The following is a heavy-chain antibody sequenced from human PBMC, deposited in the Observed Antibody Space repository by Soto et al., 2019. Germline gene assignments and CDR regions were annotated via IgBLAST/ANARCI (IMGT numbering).Heavy chain of an antibody. CDR1: GCYISSSCYY. D-gene: IGHD3-10*01. V-gene: IGHV4-39*01. CDR2: IYYSGST. Sequence: SETLSLTCPVSGCYISSSCYYWGWIRQPPGKGLEWIGSIYYSGSTYYNPSLKSRVTISVDTSKNQFSLKLSSVTAADTAVYYCARVFYYGAESGMDVWGQGTTVTVSS. CDR3: ARVFYYGAESGMDV. J-gene: IGHJ6*02.